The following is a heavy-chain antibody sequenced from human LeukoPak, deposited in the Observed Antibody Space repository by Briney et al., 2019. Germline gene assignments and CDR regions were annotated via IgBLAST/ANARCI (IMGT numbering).Heavy chain of an antibody. D-gene: IGHD5-12*01. CDR3: ARGTYSGYDSSFDY. J-gene: IGHJ4*02. V-gene: IGHV3-21*01. CDR1: GFTFSSYN. CDR2: FTAYSGASI. Sequence: PGGSLRLSCTASGFTFSSYNMNGVRQAPGKGLEWVSSFTAYSGASIYYADSVRGRFTISRDNAKNSLYLQINSLRAEDTAVYYCARGTYSGYDSSFDYWGQGTLVTVSS.